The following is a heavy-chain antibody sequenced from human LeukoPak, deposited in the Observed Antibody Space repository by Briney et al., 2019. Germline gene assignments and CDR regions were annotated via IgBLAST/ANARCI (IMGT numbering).Heavy chain of an antibody. Sequence: PGGSLRLSCAASGFSVSSTYMSWVRQAPGKGLEWVSVIYSGGSTYYADSVKGRFTISRDNSENTLYLQMNSLRGEDTAVYYCAGRSGYTYGYYFDYWGQGTLVTVSS. D-gene: IGHD5-18*01. CDR3: AGRSGYTYGYYFDY. V-gene: IGHV3-53*01. J-gene: IGHJ4*02. CDR1: GFSVSSTY. CDR2: IYSGGST.